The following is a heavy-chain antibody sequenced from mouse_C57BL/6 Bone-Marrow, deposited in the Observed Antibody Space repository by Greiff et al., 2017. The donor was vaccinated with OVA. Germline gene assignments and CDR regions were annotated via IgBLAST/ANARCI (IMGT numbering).Heavy chain of an antibody. J-gene: IGHJ4*01. CDR2: ISSGGSYT. Sequence: EVQVVESGGDLVKPGGSLKLSCAASGFTFSSYGMSWVRQTPDKRLEWVATISSGGSYTYYPDSVKGRFTISRDNAKNTLYLQMSSLKSEDTARYYCARQVRSYAMDYWGQGTSVTVSS. V-gene: IGHV5-6*01. CDR1: GFTFSSYG. D-gene: IGHD1-1*01. CDR3: ARQVRSYAMDY.